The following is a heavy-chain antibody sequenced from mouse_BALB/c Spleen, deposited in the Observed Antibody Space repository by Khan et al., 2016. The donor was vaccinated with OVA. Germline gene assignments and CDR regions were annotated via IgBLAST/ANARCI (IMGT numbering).Heavy chain of an antibody. CDR1: GFTFSSYG. CDR3: SRQPGYYEGSAMDY. D-gene: IGHD2-3*01. J-gene: IGHJ4*01. CDR2: ISSGGSYT. Sequence: EVMLVESGGDLVKPGGSLKLSCAASGFTFSSYGMSWVRQTPDQRPEWVAAISSGGSYTYYPDSLKGRLPISRDNAKTTMYLQMSSLKSEDTAMYDCSRQPGYYEGSAMDYWGQGTSVTGAS. V-gene: IGHV5-6*01.